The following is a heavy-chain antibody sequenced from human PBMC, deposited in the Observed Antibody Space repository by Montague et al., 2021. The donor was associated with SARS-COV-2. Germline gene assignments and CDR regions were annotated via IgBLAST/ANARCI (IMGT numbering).Heavy chain of an antibody. CDR3: ARDRGNLYYGSGSYSMDV. V-gene: IGHV4-59*01. D-gene: IGHD3-10*01. CDR1: GGSISSYH. CDR2: IYNNGNT. J-gene: IGHJ6*02. Sequence: SETLSLTSTLSGGSISSYHWSWIRQPPGKGLEWIGYIYNNGNTNYSPSLKSRLTISVDTSKNQLSLKLNSVTAADTAVYYCARDRGNLYYGSGSYSMDVWGQGTTVTVSS.